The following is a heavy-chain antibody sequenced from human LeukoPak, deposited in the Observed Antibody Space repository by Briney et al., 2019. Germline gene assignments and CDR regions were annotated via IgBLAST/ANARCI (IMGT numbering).Heavy chain of an antibody. J-gene: IGHJ4*02. CDR2: INPSGGST. D-gene: IGHD3-22*01. Sequence: ASVKVSCKASGYTFTSYYIHWVRQAPGQGLEWMGLINPSGGSTNYAQKFQGRVTLTRDTSITTAYMELSSLRSDDTAVYYCARGFPSRRNYDSSGYYSYYFDYWGQGTLVTVSS. V-gene: IGHV1-46*01. CDR3: ARGFPSRRNYDSSGYYSYYFDY. CDR1: GYTFTSYY.